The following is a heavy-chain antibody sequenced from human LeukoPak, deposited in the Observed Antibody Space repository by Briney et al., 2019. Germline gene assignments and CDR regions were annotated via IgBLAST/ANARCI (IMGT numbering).Heavy chain of an antibody. CDR1: GGPFSGYY. D-gene: IGHD6-19*01. CDR3: ARVFKRVAGY. Sequence: PSETLSLTCAVYGGPFSGYYWSWIRQPPGKGLEWIGEINHSGSTNYNPSLKSRVTISVDTSKNQFSLKLSSVTAADTAVYYCARVFKRVAGYWGQGPLVTVSS. V-gene: IGHV4-34*01. J-gene: IGHJ4*02. CDR2: INHSGST.